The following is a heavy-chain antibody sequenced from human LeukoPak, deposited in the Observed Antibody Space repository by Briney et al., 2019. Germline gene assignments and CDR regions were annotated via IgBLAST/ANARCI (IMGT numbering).Heavy chain of an antibody. CDR1: GYSISSGYY. D-gene: IGHD2-2*01. J-gene: IGHJ6*03. CDR3: ARSSTSPGAYYYYYMDV. CDR2: IYHSGST. Sequence: SETLSLTCAVSGYSISSGYYWGWIRQPPGKGLEWIGSIYHSGSTYYNPSLKSRVTISVDTSKNQFSLKLSSVTAADTAVYYCARSSTSPGAYYYYYMDVWGKGTTVTVSS. V-gene: IGHV4-38-2*01.